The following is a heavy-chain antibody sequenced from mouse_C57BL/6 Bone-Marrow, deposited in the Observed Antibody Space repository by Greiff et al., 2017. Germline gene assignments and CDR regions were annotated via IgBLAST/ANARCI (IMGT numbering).Heavy chain of an antibody. CDR1: GFSLTSYG. CDR3: ARKCYGSNWYFDV. Sequence: VQLQQSGPGLVQPSQSLSITCTVSGFSLTSYGVHWVRQSPGQGLEWLGVIWSGGSTDYNAAFISRLSISKDNSKSQVFVKMNSLQSDDTAIYYCARKCYGSNWYFDVWGTGTTVTVSS. D-gene: IGHD1-1*01. CDR2: IWSGGST. J-gene: IGHJ1*03. V-gene: IGHV2-2*01.